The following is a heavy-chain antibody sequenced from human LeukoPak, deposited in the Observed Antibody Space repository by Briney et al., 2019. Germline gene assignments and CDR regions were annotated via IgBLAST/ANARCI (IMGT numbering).Heavy chain of an antibody. CDR1: GFTFSSYA. J-gene: IGHJ6*02. CDR3: ARQYYYGMDV. V-gene: IGHV3-30-3*01. Sequence: GGSMRLSCAASGFTFSSYAMHWVRQAPGKGLEWVAVISYDGSNKYYADSVKGRFTISRDNSKNTLYLQMNSLRAEDTAVYYCARQYYYGMDVWGQGTTVTVSS. CDR2: ISYDGSNK.